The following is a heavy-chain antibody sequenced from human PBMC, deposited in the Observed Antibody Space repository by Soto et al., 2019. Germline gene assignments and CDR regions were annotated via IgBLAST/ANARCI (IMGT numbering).Heavy chain of an antibody. CDR1: GYSFTSYW. CDR2: IYPGDSNT. J-gene: IGHJ4*02. Sequence: EVQLVQSGAEVKKPGDSLKISCKVSGYSFTSYWIDWVRQMPGKGLEWMGIIYPGDSNTTYSPSFEGQVTISADKSINTAYLQWSSLKASDTAMYYCVRHFSGYETDYWGQGTLVTVSS. V-gene: IGHV5-51*01. CDR3: VRHFSGYETDY. D-gene: IGHD5-12*01.